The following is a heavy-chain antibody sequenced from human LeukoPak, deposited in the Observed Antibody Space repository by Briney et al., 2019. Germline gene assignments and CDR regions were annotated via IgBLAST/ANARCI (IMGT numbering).Heavy chain of an antibody. D-gene: IGHD6-13*01. CDR1: GGSISSYY. CDR3: ARYYSSSWYRRDWFDP. CDR2: IYYSGST. J-gene: IGHJ5*02. V-gene: IGHV4-59*12. Sequence: SETLSLTCTVSGGSISSYYWSWIRQPPGKGLEWIGYIYYSGSTNYNPSLKSRVTISVDKSKNQFSLKLSSVTAADTAVYYCARYYSSSWYRRDWFDPWGQGTLVTVSS.